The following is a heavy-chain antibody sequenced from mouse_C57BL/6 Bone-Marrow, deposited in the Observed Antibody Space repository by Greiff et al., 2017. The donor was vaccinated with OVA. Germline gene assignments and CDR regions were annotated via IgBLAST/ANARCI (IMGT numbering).Heavy chain of an antibody. V-gene: IGHV14-4*01. CDR1: GFNIKDDY. Sequence: VQLQQSGAELVRPGASVKLSCTASGFNIKDDYMHWVKQRPEQGLEWIGWIDPENGDTEYASKFQGKATITADTSSNTAYLQLSSLTSEDTAVYYCTTSLYSNDDRFAYWGQGTLVTVSA. CDR3: TTSLYSNDDRFAY. CDR2: IDPENGDT. J-gene: IGHJ3*01. D-gene: IGHD2-12*01.